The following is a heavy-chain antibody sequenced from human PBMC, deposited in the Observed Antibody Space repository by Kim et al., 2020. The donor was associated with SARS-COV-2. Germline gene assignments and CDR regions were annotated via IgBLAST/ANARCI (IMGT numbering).Heavy chain of an antibody. V-gene: IGHV3-11*04. CDR3: ARAKNDAYDI. J-gene: IGHJ3*02. CDR2: V. Sequence: VYYADSVKGRFTISRDNAKNSLYLQMNSLRAEDTAVHYCARAKNDAYDIWGQGTMVTVSS.